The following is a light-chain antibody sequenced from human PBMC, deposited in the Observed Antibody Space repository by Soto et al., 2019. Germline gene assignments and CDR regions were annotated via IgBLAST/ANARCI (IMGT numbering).Light chain of an antibody. J-gene: IGKJ1*01. CDR2: GAS. CDR1: QSFNSIY. Sequence: EIVFTQSPATLSLSPGERATLSCRASQSFNSIYLAWYQQKPGQAPRLLIYGASSRATGIPDRFSGSGSGTDFTLTISRLEPEDFAVYYCHQYDSWTFGQGTKVDIK. CDR3: HQYDSWT. V-gene: IGKV3-20*01.